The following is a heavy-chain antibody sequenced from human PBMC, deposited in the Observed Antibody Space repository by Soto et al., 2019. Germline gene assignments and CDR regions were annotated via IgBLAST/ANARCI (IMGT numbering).Heavy chain of an antibody. Sequence: ASVKVSCKASGYTFTGYYMHWVRQAPGQGLEWMGWINPNSGGTNYAQKFQGWVTMTRDTSISTAYMELSRLRSDDTAVYYCGRANARQEYVFGSGYYDLSYYYYGMDVGGQGTTVTSP. CDR2: INPNSGGT. D-gene: IGHD3-3*01. CDR1: GYTFTGYY. CDR3: GRANARQEYVFGSGYYDLSYYYYGMDV. J-gene: IGHJ6*02. V-gene: IGHV1-2*04.